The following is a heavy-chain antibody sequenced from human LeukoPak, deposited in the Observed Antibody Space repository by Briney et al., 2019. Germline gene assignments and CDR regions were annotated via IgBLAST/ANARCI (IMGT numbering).Heavy chain of an antibody. J-gene: IGHJ4*02. CDR1: GGSFSGYY. CDR2: INHSGST. D-gene: IGHD6-19*01. Sequence: KTSETLSLTRAVYGGSFSGYYWSWIRQPPGKGLEWIGEINHSGSTNYNPSLKSRVTISVDTSKNQFSLKLSSVTAADTAVYYRATTGYSSGWYLGYWGQGTLVTVSS. V-gene: IGHV4-34*01. CDR3: ATTGYSSGWYLGY.